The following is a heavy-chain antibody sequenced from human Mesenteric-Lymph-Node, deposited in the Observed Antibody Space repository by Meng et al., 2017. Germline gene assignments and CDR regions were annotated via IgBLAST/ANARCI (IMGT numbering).Heavy chain of an antibody. CDR3: ARVGGWALIDYSESYFAY. V-gene: IGHV1-46*02. Sequence: GESLKISCAASGFTFNSYAMSWVRQAPGQGLEWMGIINPSGGSTSYAQKFQGRVTMTRDTSTSTVYMELSSLRSEDTAVYYCARVGGWALIDYSESYFAYWGQGTLVTVSS. J-gene: IGHJ4*02. CDR1: GFTFNSYA. D-gene: IGHD1-26*01. CDR2: INPSGGST.